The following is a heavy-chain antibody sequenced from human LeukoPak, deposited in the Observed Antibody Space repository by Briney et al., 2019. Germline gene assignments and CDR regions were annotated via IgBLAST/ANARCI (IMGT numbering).Heavy chain of an antibody. V-gene: IGHV1-18*01. Sequence: ASVKVSCKASGYTFTSYGISWARQAPGQGLEWMGRISAYNGNTNYAQKLQGRVTMTTDTSTSTAYMELRSLRSDDTAVYYCAREYPNRITGTHYYYYGMDVWGQGTTVTVSS. CDR1: GYTFTSYG. CDR3: AREYPNRITGTHYYYYGMDV. D-gene: IGHD1-20*01. CDR2: ISAYNGNT. J-gene: IGHJ6*02.